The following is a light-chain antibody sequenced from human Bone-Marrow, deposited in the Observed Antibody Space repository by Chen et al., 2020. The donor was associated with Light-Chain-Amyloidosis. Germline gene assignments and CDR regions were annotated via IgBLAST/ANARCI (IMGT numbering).Light chain of an antibody. CDR1: RSNIVMNY. CDR3: SAWDGSLSGYV. V-gene: IGLV1-47*01. J-gene: IGLJ1*01. Sequence: QSVLTQPPSASGTPGQRVTISCTGARSNIVMNYVYWYQPFPGAAPNFLIHRNNQRPSGGPDRFSASNSGTSAFLAISGLRSEDEADYYCSAWDGSLSGYVFGTGTKVIVL. CDR2: RNN.